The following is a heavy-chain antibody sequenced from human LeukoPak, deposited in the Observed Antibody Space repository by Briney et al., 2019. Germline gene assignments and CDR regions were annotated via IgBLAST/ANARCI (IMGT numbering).Heavy chain of an antibody. CDR1: GFTFSSYA. D-gene: IGHD3-22*01. Sequence: GGSLRLSCAASGFTFSSYAMSWVRQAPGKGLEWVSAISGSGGSTYYADSVKGRFTISRDNSKNTLYLQMNSLRAEDTAVYYCVKVTTYYYDSSGYDAFDIWGQGTMVTVSS. CDR3: VKVTTYYYDSSGYDAFDI. V-gene: IGHV3-23*01. J-gene: IGHJ3*02. CDR2: ISGSGGST.